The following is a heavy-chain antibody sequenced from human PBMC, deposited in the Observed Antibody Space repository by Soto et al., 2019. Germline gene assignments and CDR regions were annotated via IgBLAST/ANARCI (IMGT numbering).Heavy chain of an antibody. Sequence: PGGSLRLSCVASAFSSHHHAIHWVRQGPGKGLELVSGIHWNNGATGYADSVKGRFTIFKDNVKNSVYLQMNSLRTDDTAFYYRTEDILPGGADVWGQGTTVTVSS. V-gene: IGHV3-9*02. CDR2: IHWNNGAT. CDR1: AFSSHHHA. CDR3: TEDILPGGADV. D-gene: IGHD3-16*01. J-gene: IGHJ6*02.